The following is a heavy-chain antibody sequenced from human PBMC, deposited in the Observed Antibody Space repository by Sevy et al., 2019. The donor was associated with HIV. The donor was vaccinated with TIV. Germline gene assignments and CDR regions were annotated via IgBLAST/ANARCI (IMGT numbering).Heavy chain of an antibody. D-gene: IGHD6-19*01. CDR2: ISYDGSNK. CDR3: SRDLPSGWWGGVDY. CDR1: GFTFSNYT. Sequence: GGSLRLSCAASGFTFSNYTIHWVRRAPGKGLEWVAVISYDGSNKYYADSVEGRFTVSRDNSKNTLYLQMNSLRAEDTAVYYCSRDLPSGWWGGVDYWGQGTLVTVSS. V-gene: IGHV3-30-3*01. J-gene: IGHJ4*02.